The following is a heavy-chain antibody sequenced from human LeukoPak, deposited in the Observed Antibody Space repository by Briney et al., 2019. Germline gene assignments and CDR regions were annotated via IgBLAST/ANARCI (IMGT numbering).Heavy chain of an antibody. CDR1: GFTFSSYS. V-gene: IGHV3-21*01. Sequence: GGSLRLSCAASGFTFSSYSMNWVRQAPGKGLEWVSSISSSSSYIYYADSVKGRFTISRDNAKNSLYLQMNSLRAEDTAVYYCARGDSSGYYYGSRSFDYWGQGTLVTVSS. J-gene: IGHJ4*02. D-gene: IGHD3-22*01. CDR3: ARGDSSGYYYGSRSFDY. CDR2: ISSSSSYI.